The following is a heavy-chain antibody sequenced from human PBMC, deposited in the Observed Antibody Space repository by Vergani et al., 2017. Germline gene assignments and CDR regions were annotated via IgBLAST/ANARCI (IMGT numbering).Heavy chain of an antibody. V-gene: IGHV1-69*01. CDR3: AIGILGRSSTSCPACPYYYYYMDV. D-gene: IGHD2-2*01. CDR2: IIPIFGTA. CDR1: GGTFSSYA. J-gene: IGHJ6*03. Sequence: QVQLVQSGAEVKKPGSSVKVSCKASGGTFSSYAISWVRQAPGQGLEWMGGIIPIFGTANYAQKFQGRVTITADESTSTAYMELSSLRSEDTAVYYCAIGILGRSSTSCPACPYYYYYMDVWGKGTTVTVSS.